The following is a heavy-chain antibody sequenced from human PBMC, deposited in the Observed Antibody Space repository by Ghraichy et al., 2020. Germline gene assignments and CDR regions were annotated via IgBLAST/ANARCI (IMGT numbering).Heavy chain of an antibody. V-gene: IGHV1-24*01. J-gene: IGHJ4*02. D-gene: IGHD3-22*01. CDR3: ATNVSPFYYDRSDFSSHYY. CDR1: GYSLTEIS. CDR2: FDPEDGET. Sequence: ASVKVSCKVSGYSLTEISMHWVRQAPGKGLEWMGGFDPEDGETIYAQKFQGRVTMTEDTSTDTAYMELSSLRSEDTAVYYCATNVSPFYYDRSDFSSHYYWGQGTLVTVSS.